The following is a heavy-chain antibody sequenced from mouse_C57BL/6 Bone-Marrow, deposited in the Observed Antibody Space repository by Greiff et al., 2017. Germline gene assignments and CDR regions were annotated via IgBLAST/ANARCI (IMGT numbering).Heavy chain of an antibody. CDR3: AIWGRWTAY. D-gene: IGHD2-13*01. CDR1: GYTFTSYW. Sequence: LQQPGAELVRPGTSVKLSCKASGYTFTSYWMHWVKQRPGQGLEWIGVIDPSDSYTNYNQKFKGKATLTVDTSSSTAYMQLSSLTSEDSAVYYCAIWGRWTAYWGQGTLVTVSA. J-gene: IGHJ3*01. V-gene: IGHV1-59*01. CDR2: IDPSDSYT.